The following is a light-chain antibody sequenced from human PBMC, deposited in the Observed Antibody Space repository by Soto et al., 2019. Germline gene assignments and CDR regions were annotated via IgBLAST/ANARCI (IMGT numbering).Light chain of an antibody. CDR1: QDIRKF. V-gene: IGKV1-33*01. CDR3: QHYDSYS. CDR2: DAS. J-gene: IGKJ1*01. Sequence: DIQMTQSPSSLSASVGDRVTITCQASQDIRKFLNWYQQKPGKAPKLLINDASNLETGVPSRFSGSGSGTDFTFTINSLQPEDIATYYCQHYDSYSFAQGTNVDIK.